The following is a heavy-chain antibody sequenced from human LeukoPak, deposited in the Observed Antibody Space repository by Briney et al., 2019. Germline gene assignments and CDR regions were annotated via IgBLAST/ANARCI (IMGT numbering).Heavy chain of an antibody. D-gene: IGHD3-10*01. CDR1: GFTFSSYG. Sequence: PGGSLRLSCAASGFTFSSYGMHWVRQAPGKGLEWVSFIRYDGSNEYYADSVTGRFSISRDNSKSTLYLQMNSLRVEDTAVYYCAKAGLVGGGALDSWGQGTLVTVSS. V-gene: IGHV3-30*02. CDR3: AKAGLVGGGALDS. J-gene: IGHJ4*02. CDR2: IRYDGSNE.